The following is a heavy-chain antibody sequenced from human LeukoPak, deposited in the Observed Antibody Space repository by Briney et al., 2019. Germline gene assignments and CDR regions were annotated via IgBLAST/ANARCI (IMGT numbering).Heavy chain of an antibody. V-gene: IGHV1-46*01. Sequence: GASVKVSCKASGYTFTSYYMHWVRQAPGQGLEWMGIINPSGGSTSYAQKFQGRVTMTRDTSTSTVYMELRSLRSEDTAVYYCARDPLVTGGAFYYFDYWGQGTLVTASS. CDR1: GYTFTSYY. J-gene: IGHJ4*02. D-gene: IGHD2-8*02. CDR3: ARDPLVTGGAFYYFDY. CDR2: INPSGGST.